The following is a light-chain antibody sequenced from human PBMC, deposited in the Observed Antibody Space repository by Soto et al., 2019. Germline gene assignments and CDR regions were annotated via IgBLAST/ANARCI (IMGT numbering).Light chain of an antibody. CDR3: QQLNSYPLT. V-gene: IGKV1-9*01. CDR2: AAS. J-gene: IGKJ4*01. Sequence: DIQLTQSPSFLSASVGDRVTITCRASQGISNHLAWYQQKPGKAPKLLIYAASTLQSGVTSRFSGSGSGTEFTLTISSLQPEDFATYSCQQLNSYPLTFGGGTKVEIK. CDR1: QGISNH.